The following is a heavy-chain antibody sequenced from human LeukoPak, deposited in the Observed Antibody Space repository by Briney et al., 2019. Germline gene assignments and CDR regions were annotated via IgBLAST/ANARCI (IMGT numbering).Heavy chain of an antibody. D-gene: IGHD2-2*01. J-gene: IGHJ6*03. CDR1: GYTFTSYG. CDR3: ARAQVDCSSTSCYAPNYYMDV. V-gene: IGHV1-18*01. CDR2: ISAYNGNT. Sequence: ASVKVSCKASGYTFTSYGISWVRQAPGQGLEWMGWISAYNGNTNYAQKLQGRVTITADKSTSTAYMELSSLRSEDTAVYYCARAQVDCSSTSCYAPNYYMDVWGKGTTVTVSS.